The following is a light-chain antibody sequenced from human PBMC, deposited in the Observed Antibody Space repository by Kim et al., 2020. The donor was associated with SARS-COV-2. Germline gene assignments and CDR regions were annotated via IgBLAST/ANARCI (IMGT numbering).Light chain of an antibody. V-gene: IGLV2-14*03. CDR1: SNDVGGYDY. J-gene: IGLJ1*01. CDR3: SSYTSSSTLYV. CDR2: DVN. Sequence: QSALTQPASVSGSPGQSITISCTGTSNDVGGYDYVSWYQQLPGKAPKLIIYDVNKRPSGVSNRFSGSKSDNTASLTISGLQAEDEADYYCSSYTSSSTLYVFGSGTKVTVL.